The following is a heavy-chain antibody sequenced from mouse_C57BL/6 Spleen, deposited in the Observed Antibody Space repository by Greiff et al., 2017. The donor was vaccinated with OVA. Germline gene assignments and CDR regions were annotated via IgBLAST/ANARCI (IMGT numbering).Heavy chain of an antibody. Sequence: EVMLVESGGGLVKPGGSLKLSCAASGFTFSDYGMHWVRPAPEKGLEWVAYISSGSSTIYYADTVKGRFTISRDNAKNTLFLQMTSLRSEDTAMYYCARTYGSSHFDYWGQGTTLTVSS. CDR1: GFTFSDYG. CDR2: ISSGSSTI. J-gene: IGHJ2*01. D-gene: IGHD1-1*01. CDR3: ARTYGSSHFDY. V-gene: IGHV5-17*01.